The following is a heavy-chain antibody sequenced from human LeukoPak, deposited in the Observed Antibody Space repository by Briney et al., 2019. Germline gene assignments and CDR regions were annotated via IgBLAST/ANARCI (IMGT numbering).Heavy chain of an antibody. J-gene: IGHJ4*02. V-gene: IGHV4-59*08. CDR3: ARGSGGYYEEYFDY. CDR1: GGSISSYY. D-gene: IGHD3-10*01. Sequence: SETLSLTCTVSGGSISSYYWSWIRQPPGKGLEWIGYIYYSGSTNYNPSLKSRVTISVDTSKNQFSLKLSSVTAADTAVYYCARGSGGYYEEYFDYWGQGTLVTVSS. CDR2: IYYSGST.